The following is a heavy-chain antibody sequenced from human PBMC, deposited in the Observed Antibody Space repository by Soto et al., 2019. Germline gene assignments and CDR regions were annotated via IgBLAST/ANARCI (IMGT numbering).Heavy chain of an antibody. Sequence: QVQLVQSGAEVKKPGSSVKVSCKASGGTFSSYTISWVRQAPGQGLEWMGRIIPILGIANYAQKFQGRVTIIADKSTSTAYMELSSLRSEDTAVYYCARPSSFWSGYDVYWGQGTLVTVSS. CDR2: IIPILGIA. CDR3: ARPSSFWSGYDVY. V-gene: IGHV1-69*02. D-gene: IGHD3-3*01. CDR1: GGTFSSYT. J-gene: IGHJ4*02.